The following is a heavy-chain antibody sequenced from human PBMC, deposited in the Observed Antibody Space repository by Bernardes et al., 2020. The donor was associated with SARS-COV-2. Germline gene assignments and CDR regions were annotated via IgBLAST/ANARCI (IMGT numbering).Heavy chain of an antibody. CDR3: VRGTHDSGWSD. CDR2: TYYRSDWYN. CDR1: GDSVSSTSAA. Sequence: SQTLSLTCAISGDSVSSTSAALNWIRQSPSRGLEWLGRTYYRSDWYNHYAISVKSRITINPDTSKNQFSLQLTSVTPEDKAVYYCVRGTHDSGWSDWGQGTLVTVSS. V-gene: IGHV6-1*01. J-gene: IGHJ4*02. D-gene: IGHD6-19*01.